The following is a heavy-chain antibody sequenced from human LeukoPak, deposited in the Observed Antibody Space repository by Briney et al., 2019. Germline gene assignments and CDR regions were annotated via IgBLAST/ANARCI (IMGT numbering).Heavy chain of an antibody. CDR2: INPNSGGT. J-gene: IGHJ6*03. CDR1: GYTFTVYY. CDR3: ARVYSSSWPRWGRRAYYYYYMDV. V-gene: IGHV1-2*02. D-gene: IGHD6-13*01. Sequence: ASVTVSCKASGYTFTVYYMHWVRQAPGQGLEWMGWINPNSGGTNYAQKFQGRVTMTRDTSISTAYMELSRLRSEDTAVYYCARVYSSSWPRWGRRAYYYYYMDVWGKGTTVTISS.